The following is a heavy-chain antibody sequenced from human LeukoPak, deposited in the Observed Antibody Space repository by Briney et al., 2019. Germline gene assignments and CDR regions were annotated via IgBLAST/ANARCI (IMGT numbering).Heavy chain of an antibody. Sequence: GKSLRLSCAASGFSFGSYGMHWVRQAPGKGLEWVAFIRYGGSHQFYADSVRGRFTISRDNPKNTLYLQMNSLRGEDTAVYFCARDSGTWFYLQDWGQGTLVTVSS. CDR1: GFSFGSYG. CDR3: ARDSGTWFYLQD. CDR2: IRYGGSHQ. V-gene: IGHV3-33*01. D-gene: IGHD2/OR15-2a*01. J-gene: IGHJ1*01.